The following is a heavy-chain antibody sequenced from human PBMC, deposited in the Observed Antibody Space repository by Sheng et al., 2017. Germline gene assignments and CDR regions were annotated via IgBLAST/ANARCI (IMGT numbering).Heavy chain of an antibody. CDR2: MNPNSGNT. J-gene: IGHJ3*02. D-gene: IGHD6-13*01. Sequence: QVQLVQSGAEVKKPGASVKVSCKASGYTFTSYDINWVRQATGQGLEWMGWMNPNSGNTGYAQKFQGRVTITRNTSISTAYMELSSLRSEDTAVYYCARRLGLISSSWYLGGAFDIWGQGTMVTVSS. V-gene: IGHV1-8*03. CDR3: ARRLGLISSSWYLGGAFDI. CDR1: GYTFTSYD.